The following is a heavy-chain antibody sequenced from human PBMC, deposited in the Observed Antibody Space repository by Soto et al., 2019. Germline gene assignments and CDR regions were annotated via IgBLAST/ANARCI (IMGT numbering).Heavy chain of an antibody. CDR1: GGSIISYY. CDR3: ARGYSSGWLFDY. D-gene: IGHD6-19*01. CDR2: IYYSGST. Sequence: SETLSLTCTVSGGSIISYYWSWIRQPPGKGLEWIGYIYYSGSTNYNPSLKSRVTISVDTSKNQFSLKLSSVTAADTAVYYCARGYSSGWLFDYWGQGTLVTVSS. V-gene: IGHV4-59*01. J-gene: IGHJ4*02.